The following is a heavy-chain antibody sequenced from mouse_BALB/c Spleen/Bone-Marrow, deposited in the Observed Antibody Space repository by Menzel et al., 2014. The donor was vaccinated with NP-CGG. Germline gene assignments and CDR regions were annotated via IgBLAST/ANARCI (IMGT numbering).Heavy chain of an antibody. CDR1: GDSITSGY. CDR3: ARSLGPFDY. Sequence: SGPSLIKPSQTLSLTCSVTGDSITSGYWNWIRKFPGNELEYMGYISYTGNTYYNPSLKSRISIARDTSKNQYYLQLHSVTTEDTATYFCARSLGPFDYWGQGATLTGSS. V-gene: IGHV3-8*02. J-gene: IGHJ2*01. D-gene: IGHD4-1*01. CDR2: ISYTGNT.